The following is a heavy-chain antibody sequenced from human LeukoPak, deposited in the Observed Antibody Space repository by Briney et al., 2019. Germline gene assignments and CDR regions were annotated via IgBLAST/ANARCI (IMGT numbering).Heavy chain of an antibody. CDR2: ISISSSYI. Sequence: GGSLRLSCAASGFTFSTYTMNWVRQAPGKWLEWVSSISISSSYIYYADSVKGRFTISRDNAKNSLYLQMNSLRAEDTAVYYCAGEGAVLRFLEWSPDYWGQGTLVTVSS. V-gene: IGHV3-21*01. CDR3: AGEGAVLRFLEWSPDY. J-gene: IGHJ4*02. CDR1: GFTFSTYT. D-gene: IGHD3-3*01.